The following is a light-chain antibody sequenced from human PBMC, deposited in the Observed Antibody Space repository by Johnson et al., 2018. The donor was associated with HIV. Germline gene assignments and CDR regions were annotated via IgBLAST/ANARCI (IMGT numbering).Light chain of an antibody. Sequence: QSALTQPPSVSAAPGQKVTISCSGSSSNIGNNYVSWYQQLPGTAPKLLIYDNNKRPSGIPDRFSGSKSGTSATLGITGRQTGDETDYYCGTWDSSLSAYVFGTGTQVTV. CDR2: DNN. J-gene: IGLJ1*01. CDR3: GTWDSSLSAYV. CDR1: SSNIGNNY. V-gene: IGLV1-51*01.